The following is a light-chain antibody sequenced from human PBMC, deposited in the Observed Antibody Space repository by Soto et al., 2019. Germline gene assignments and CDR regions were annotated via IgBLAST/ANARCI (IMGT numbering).Light chain of an antibody. CDR2: EVT. CDR1: SSDIGGYNS. CDR3: SSCTSSTADVV. Sequence: QSVLTQPASVSGSPGQSITISCTGTSSDIGGYNSVSWFQQYPGKAPKLIIYEVTNRPSGVSNRFSGSKSGNMASLTISGLQAEDEADYYCSSCTSSTADVVFGGGTKVTVL. J-gene: IGLJ2*01. V-gene: IGLV2-14*01.